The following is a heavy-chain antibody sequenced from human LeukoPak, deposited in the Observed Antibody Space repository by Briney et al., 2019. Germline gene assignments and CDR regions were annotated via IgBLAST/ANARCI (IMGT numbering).Heavy chain of an antibody. CDR1: GYTFTSYY. CDR2: INPSGGST. V-gene: IGHV1-46*01. J-gene: IGHJ4*02. Sequence: ASVKVSCKASGYTFTSYYMHWVRQAPGQGLEWMGTINPSGGSTSYAQKFQGRVTMTRDTSTSTVYMELSSLRSEDTAVYYCAREEFAYYSVDYWGQGTLVTVSS. CDR3: AREEFAYYSVDY. D-gene: IGHD3-10*01.